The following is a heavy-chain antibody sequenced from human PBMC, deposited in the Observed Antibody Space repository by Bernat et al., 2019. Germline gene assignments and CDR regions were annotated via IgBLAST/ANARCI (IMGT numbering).Heavy chain of an antibody. CDR3: ARDPYLPAANAPFDY. V-gene: IGHV3-21*01. CDR2: ISSSSSYI. J-gene: IGHJ4*02. CDR1: GFTFSSYS. Sequence: EVQLVESGGGLVKPGGSLRLSCAASGFTFSSYSMNWVRQAPGKGLEWVSSISSSSSYIYYADSVKGRFTISRDNAKNSLYLQMNSLRAEDTAVYYCARDPYLPAANAPFDYWGQGTLVTVSS. D-gene: IGHD2-2*01.